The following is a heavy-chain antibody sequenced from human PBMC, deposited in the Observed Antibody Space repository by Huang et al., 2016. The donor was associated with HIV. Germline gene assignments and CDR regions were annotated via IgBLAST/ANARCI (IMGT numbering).Heavy chain of an antibody. CDR2: ISYDGSSG. D-gene: IGHD2-15*01. V-gene: IGHV3-30*18. Sequence: QVQLVESGGGVVQPGRSLRLSCVASGFTFNNFGMHWVRQAPGMGLEWVAVISYDGSSGRYSESGKGRFTISRDNPMDTLYLQMNSLRPDDTAVYYCAKESRWYSDLDNWGQGTLVTVSS. CDR3: AKESRWYSDLDN. CDR1: GFTFNNFG. J-gene: IGHJ4*02.